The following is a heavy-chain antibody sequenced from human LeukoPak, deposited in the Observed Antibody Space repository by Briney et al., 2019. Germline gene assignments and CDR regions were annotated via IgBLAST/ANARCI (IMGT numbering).Heavy chain of an antibody. D-gene: IGHD3-22*01. CDR2: INHSGTA. Sequence: SETLSLTCGVYGGSFNDYFWSWIRQPPGKGLEWLGEINHSGTANYNPSPNRRVTISVDTSKNQFSLKLSSVTAADTAVYYCARVRSRITMIVVVSRIGADAFDIWGQGTMVTVS. CDR1: GGSFNDYF. CDR3: ARVRSRITMIVVVSRIGADAFDI. V-gene: IGHV4-34*01. J-gene: IGHJ3*02.